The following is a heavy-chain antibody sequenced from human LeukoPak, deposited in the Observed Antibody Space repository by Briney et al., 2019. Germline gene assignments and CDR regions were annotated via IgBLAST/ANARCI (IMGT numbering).Heavy chain of an antibody. CDR2: IYYSGST. CDR1: GGSISSSSYY. D-gene: IGHD3-3*01. Sequence: SETLSLTCTVSGGSISSSSYYWGWIRQPPGKGLEWIGTIYYSGSTYYNPSLKSRVTISVDTSKNQFSLKLSSVTAADTAVYYCARRLALWIYDYWGQGTLATVSS. CDR3: ARRLALWIYDY. J-gene: IGHJ4*02. V-gene: IGHV4-39*01.